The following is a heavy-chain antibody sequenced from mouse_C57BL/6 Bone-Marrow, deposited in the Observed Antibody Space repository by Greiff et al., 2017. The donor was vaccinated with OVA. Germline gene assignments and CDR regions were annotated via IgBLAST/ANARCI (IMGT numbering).Heavy chain of an antibody. Sequence: EVMLVESGGGLVQPGGSMKLSCAASGFTFSDAWMDWVRQSPEKGLEWVAEIRNKANNHATYYAESVKGRFTISRDDSKSSVYLQMNSLRAEDTGIYYCTRDVVKAWFAYWGQGTLVTVSA. D-gene: IGHD2-2*01. CDR3: TRDVVKAWFAY. J-gene: IGHJ3*01. V-gene: IGHV6-6*01. CDR1: GFTFSDAW. CDR2: IRNKANNHAT.